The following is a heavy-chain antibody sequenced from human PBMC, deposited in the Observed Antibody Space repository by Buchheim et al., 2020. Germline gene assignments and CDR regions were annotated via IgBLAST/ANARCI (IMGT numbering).Heavy chain of an antibody. Sequence: EVQLVESGGGLVKPGGSLRLSCAASGFSFSDAWMSWVRQAPGKGLEWVGRIQSKADGGTVEYAAPVKGRFTISTDDSKNTPYLQMSSLKTEDTAIYYCATDGHCSGTSCHGFWGQGTL. CDR1: GFSFSDAW. CDR3: ATDGHCSGTSCHGF. D-gene: IGHD2-2*01. CDR2: IQSKADGGTV. J-gene: IGHJ4*02. V-gene: IGHV3-15*01.